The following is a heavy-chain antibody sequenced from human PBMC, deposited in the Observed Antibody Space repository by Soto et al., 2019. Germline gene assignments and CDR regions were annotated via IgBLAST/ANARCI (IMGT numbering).Heavy chain of an antibody. CDR1: GFTFSSYA. Sequence: EVQLLESGGGLVQPGGSLRLSCAASGFTFSSYAMSWVRQAPGKGLEWVSAISGSGGSTYYADSVKGRFTISRDNSKNTLYLQMNSRRAEDTAVYYWAKGPGAAGPYYYYGMDVWGQGTTVTVSS. J-gene: IGHJ6*02. CDR2: ISGSGGST. D-gene: IGHD6-25*01. CDR3: AKGPGAAGPYYYYGMDV. V-gene: IGHV3-23*01.